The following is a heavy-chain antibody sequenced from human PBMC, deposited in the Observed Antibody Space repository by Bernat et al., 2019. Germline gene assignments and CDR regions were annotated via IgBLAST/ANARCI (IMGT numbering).Heavy chain of an antibody. D-gene: IGHD6-19*01. J-gene: IGHJ6*02. V-gene: IGHV3-30*18. CDR3: AKDRLFGMDV. CDR1: GFTFSSYG. CDR2: ISYDGSNK. Sequence: QVQLVESGGGVVQPGRSLRLSCAASGFTFSSYGMHWVRQAPGKGLERVAVISYDGSNKYYADSVKGRFTISRDNSKNTLYLQMNSLRAEDTAVYYCAKDRLFGMDVWGQGTTVTVSS.